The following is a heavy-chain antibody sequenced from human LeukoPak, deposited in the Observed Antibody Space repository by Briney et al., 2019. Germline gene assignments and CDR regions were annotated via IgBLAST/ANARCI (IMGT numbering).Heavy chain of an antibody. V-gene: IGHV4-34*01. J-gene: IGHJ4*02. D-gene: IGHD2-15*01. Sequence: SETLSLTCAVYGGSFRGYYWSWIRQPPGKGLEWIGEINHSGSTNYNPSLKSRVTISVDTSKNQFSLKLSSVTAADTAVYYCARTWVGCSGGSCYEDYWGQGTLVTVSS. CDR1: GGSFRGYY. CDR3: ARTWVGCSGGSCYEDY. CDR2: INHSGST.